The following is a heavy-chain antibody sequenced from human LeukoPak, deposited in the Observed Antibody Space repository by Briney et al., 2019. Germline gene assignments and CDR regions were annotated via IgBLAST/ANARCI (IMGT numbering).Heavy chain of an antibody. CDR2: ISSSSSYI. J-gene: IGHJ4*02. CDR1: GFTFSSYS. D-gene: IGHD3-22*01. V-gene: IGHV3-21*01. Sequence: GGSLRLSCAASGFTFSSYSMNWVRQAPGKGLEWVSSISSSSSYIYYVDSVKGRFTIPRDNAKNSLYLQMNSLRAEDTAVYYCARSGGTYYYDSSGYYPFDYWGQGTLVTVSS. CDR3: ARSGGTYYYDSSGYYPFDY.